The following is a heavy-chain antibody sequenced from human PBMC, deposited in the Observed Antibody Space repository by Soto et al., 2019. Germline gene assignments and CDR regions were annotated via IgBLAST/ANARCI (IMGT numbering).Heavy chain of an antibody. J-gene: IGHJ6*02. CDR3: ARAQGVYGMDV. CDR1: GGSISSYY. Sequence: SETLSLPCTVSGGSISSYYWSWIRQPPGKGLEWIGYIYYSGSTNYNPSLKSRVTISVDTSKNQFSLKLSSVTAADTAVYYCARAQGVYGMDVWGQGTTVTVSS. CDR2: IYYSGST. D-gene: IGHD3-16*01. V-gene: IGHV4-59*01.